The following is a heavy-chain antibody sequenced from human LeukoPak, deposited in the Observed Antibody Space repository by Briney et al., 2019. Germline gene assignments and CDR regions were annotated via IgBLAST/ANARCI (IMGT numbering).Heavy chain of an antibody. J-gene: IGHJ4*02. V-gene: IGHV3-30*18. CDR3: AKGRYGYSSSWYGFDY. Sequence: GGSLRLSCAASGFTFSSYGMHWVRQAPGKGLERVAVISYDGSNKYFADSVKGRFNISRDNSKNTLYLQMNSLRTEDTAVYYCAKGRYGYSSSWYGFDYWGQGTLVTVSS. D-gene: IGHD6-13*01. CDR1: GFTFSSYG. CDR2: ISYDGSNK.